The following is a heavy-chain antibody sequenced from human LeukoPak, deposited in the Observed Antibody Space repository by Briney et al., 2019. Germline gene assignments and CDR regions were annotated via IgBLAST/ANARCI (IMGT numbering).Heavy chain of an antibody. D-gene: IGHD5-18*01. J-gene: IGHJ4*02. CDR2: IYYSGST. CDR1: GGSISSGVYY. V-gene: IGHV4-31*03. Sequence: SETLSLTCTVSGGSISSGVYYWSGIRQHPGKGLEWIGYIYYSGSTYYNPSLQSRLTISVDTSKNQFSLKLSSVTAADTAVYYCARGGLTLYSYGPYFDYWGQGTLATVSS. CDR3: ARGGLTLYSYGPYFDY.